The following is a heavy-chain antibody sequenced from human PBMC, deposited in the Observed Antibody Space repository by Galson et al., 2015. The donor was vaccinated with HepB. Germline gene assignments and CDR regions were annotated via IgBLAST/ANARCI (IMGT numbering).Heavy chain of an antibody. CDR2: TTHYGRT. CDR1: GGSFSGYF. CDR3: ARVVDIKFQLLSVPYYSDY. J-gene: IGHJ4*02. Sequence: SETLSLTCAVYGGSFSGYFWSWIRQSPGKGLEWIGETTHYGRTNYNPSLKSRVTISVDTSKNQISLKLRSVTAADTAVYYCARVVDIKFQLLSVPYYSDYWGQGTLVTVSS. D-gene: IGHD2-2*01. V-gene: IGHV4-34*01.